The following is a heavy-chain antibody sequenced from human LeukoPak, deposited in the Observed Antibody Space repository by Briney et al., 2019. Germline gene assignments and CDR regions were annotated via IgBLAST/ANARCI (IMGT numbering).Heavy chain of an antibody. J-gene: IGHJ4*02. CDR1: GGSFSGYY. D-gene: IGHD4-23*01. CDR2: INHSGST. Sequence: MSSETLSLTCAVYGGSFSGYYWSWIRQPPGKGLEWIGEINHSGSTNYNPSLKSRVTISVDTSKNQFSLKLSSVTAADTAVYYCARQDYGGNDYWGQGTLVTVPS. V-gene: IGHV4-34*01. CDR3: ARQDYGGNDY.